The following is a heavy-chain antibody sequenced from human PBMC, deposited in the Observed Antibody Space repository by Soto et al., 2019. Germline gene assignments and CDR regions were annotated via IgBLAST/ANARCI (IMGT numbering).Heavy chain of an antibody. J-gene: IGHJ5*02. CDR2: IYYSGST. CDR1: GGSISSSSYY. D-gene: IGHD3-3*01. V-gene: IGHV4-39*01. Sequence: SETLSLTCTVSGGSISSSSYYWGWIRQPPGKGLEWIGSIYYSGSTYYNPSLKSRVTISVDTSKNQFSLKLSSVTAADTAVYYCARRFIEWLGWFDPWGQGTLVTVSS. CDR3: ARRFIEWLGWFDP.